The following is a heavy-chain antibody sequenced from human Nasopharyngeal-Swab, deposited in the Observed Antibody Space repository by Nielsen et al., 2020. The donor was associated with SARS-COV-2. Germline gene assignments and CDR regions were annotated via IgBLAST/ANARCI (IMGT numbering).Heavy chain of an antibody. CDR1: GFTFSDYY. CDR2: ISSSGSTI. Sequence: GESLKISCAASGFTFSDYYMSWIRKDPGKGLEWVSYISSSGSTIYYADSVKGRFTISRDNAKNSLYLQMNSLRAEDTAVYYCARDQSGSYNFDYWGQGTLVTVSS. J-gene: IGHJ4*02. D-gene: IGHD1-26*01. CDR3: ARDQSGSYNFDY. V-gene: IGHV3-11*01.